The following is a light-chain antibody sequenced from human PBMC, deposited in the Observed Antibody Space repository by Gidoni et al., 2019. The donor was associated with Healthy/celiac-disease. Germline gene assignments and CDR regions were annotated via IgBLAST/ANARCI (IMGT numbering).Light chain of an antibody. Sequence: QSALTHPASVSGSPGQSITISCTGTSSDVVSYNLVSWYQQHPGKAPKLMIYEGSKRPSGVSNRFSGSKSGNTASLTISGLQAEDEADYYCCSYAGSSTFYVFGTGTKVTVL. J-gene: IGLJ1*01. CDR1: SSDVVSYNL. V-gene: IGLV2-23*03. CDR2: EGS. CDR3: CSYAGSSTFYV.